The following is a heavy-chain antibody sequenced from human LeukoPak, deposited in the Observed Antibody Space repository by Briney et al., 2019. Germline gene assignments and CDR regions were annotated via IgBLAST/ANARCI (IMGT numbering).Heavy chain of an antibody. D-gene: IGHD3/OR15-3a*01. Sequence: GGSLRLSCAASGFTVSSNYMSWVRQAPGKGLEWISLIYSDGSTFYSDSVKGRFTISRDNSKNTLYLQMNSLRAEDTAVYYCTRDYNGLSLWGQGTLVTVSS. CDR2: IYSDGST. J-gene: IGHJ4*02. CDR1: GFTVSSNY. V-gene: IGHV3-66*01. CDR3: TRDYNGLSL.